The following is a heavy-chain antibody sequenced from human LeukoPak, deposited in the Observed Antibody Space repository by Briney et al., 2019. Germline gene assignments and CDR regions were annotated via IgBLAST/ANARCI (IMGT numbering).Heavy chain of an antibody. CDR1: GFTFSSYA. CDR2: ISYDGSNK. Sequence: PGGSLRPSCAASGFTFSSYAMHWVRQAPGKGLEWVAVISYDGSNKYYADSVKGRFTISRDNAKNSLYLQMNSLRAEDTAVYYCARLEFPIAVAGALGYWGQGTLVTVSS. V-gene: IGHV3-30-3*01. J-gene: IGHJ4*02. CDR3: ARLEFPIAVAGALGY. D-gene: IGHD6-19*01.